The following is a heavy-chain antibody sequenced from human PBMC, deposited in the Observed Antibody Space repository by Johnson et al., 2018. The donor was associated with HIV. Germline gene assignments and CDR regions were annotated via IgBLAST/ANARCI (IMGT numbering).Heavy chain of an antibody. J-gene: IGHJ3*02. V-gene: IGHV3-30-3*01. Sequence: QVLLVESGGGVVQPGRSLRLSCAASGFTFSSYAMHWVRQAPGKGLEWVAVISYDGSTKYYADSVKGRFTISRDNSKNTLYLQMNSLRAEDTAVYYCASPERPTGTQEEAFDIWGQGTMVIVSS. CDR3: ASPERPTGTQEEAFDI. CDR2: ISYDGSTK. D-gene: IGHD1-1*01. CDR1: GFTFSSYA.